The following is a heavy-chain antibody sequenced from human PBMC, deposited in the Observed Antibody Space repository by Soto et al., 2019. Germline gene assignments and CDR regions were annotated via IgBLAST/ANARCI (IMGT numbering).Heavy chain of an antibody. CDR1: GFTFSSYS. J-gene: IGHJ4*02. V-gene: IGHV3-48*02. CDR2: ISSSSSTI. D-gene: IGHD6-19*01. CDR3: AREAIAVAALGDYFDY. Sequence: EVQLVESGGGLVQPGGSLRLSCAASGFTFSSYSMNWVRQAPGKGREWVSYISSSSSTIYYADSVKGRFTISRDNAKNSLYLQMNSLRDEDTAVYYCAREAIAVAALGDYFDYWGQGTLVTVSS.